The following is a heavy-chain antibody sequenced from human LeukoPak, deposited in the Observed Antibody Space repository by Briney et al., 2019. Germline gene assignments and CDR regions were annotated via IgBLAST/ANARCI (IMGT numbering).Heavy chain of an antibody. CDR1: GGTFSSYA. J-gene: IGHJ4*02. D-gene: IGHD2-8*01. CDR2: IIPILGIA. CDR3: AREEGWSFDY. V-gene: IGHV1-69*04. Sequence: ASAKVSCKASGGTFSSYAISWVRQAPGQGLEWMGRIIPILGIANYAQKFQGRVTITADKSTSTAYMELGSLRSEDTAVYYCAREEGWSFDYWGQGTLVTVSS.